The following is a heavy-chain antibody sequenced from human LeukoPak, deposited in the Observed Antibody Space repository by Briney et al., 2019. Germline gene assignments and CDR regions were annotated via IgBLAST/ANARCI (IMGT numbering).Heavy chain of an antibody. CDR2: ISSSGSTI. CDR3: AKWGYYYDSSGYPGNYYFDY. CDR1: GFTFSSYE. V-gene: IGHV3-48*03. Sequence: QPGGSLRLSCAASGFTFSSYEMNWVRQAPGKGLEWVSYISSSGSTIYYADSVKGRFTISRDNSKNTLYLQMNSLRAEDTAVYYCAKWGYYYDSSGYPGNYYFDYWGQGTLVTVSS. D-gene: IGHD3-22*01. J-gene: IGHJ4*02.